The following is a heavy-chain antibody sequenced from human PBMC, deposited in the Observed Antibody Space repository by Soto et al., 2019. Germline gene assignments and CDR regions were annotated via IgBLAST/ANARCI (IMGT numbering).Heavy chain of an antibody. Sequence: EVQLLESGGGLVQPGGSLRLSCAASGFTFSSYAMSWVRQAPGKGLEWVSAISGSGGSTYYADSVKGRFTISRDNSKNNLYLQLTSLRAKDTAVYYCAKVAASAPWDSSAWYALDYWGQEPWSPSPQ. D-gene: IGHD6-19*01. CDR3: AKVAASAPWDSSAWYALDY. CDR2: ISGSGGST. V-gene: IGHV3-23*01. CDR1: GFTFSSYA. J-gene: IGHJ4*01.